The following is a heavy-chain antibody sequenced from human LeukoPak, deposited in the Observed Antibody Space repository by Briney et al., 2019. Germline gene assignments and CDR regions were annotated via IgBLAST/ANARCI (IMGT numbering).Heavy chain of an antibody. CDR1: GFTFSSYA. CDR2: IRGSGGST. J-gene: IGHJ4*02. Sequence: GGSLRLSCAASGFTFSSYAMSWVRQAPGKGLEWVSAIRGSGGSTYYADSVKGRFTISRDNSKNTLYLQMNSLRAEDTAVYYCAKDFKYSSSWYVGYYFDYWGQGTLVTVSS. CDR3: AKDFKYSSSWYVGYYFDY. V-gene: IGHV3-23*01. D-gene: IGHD6-13*01.